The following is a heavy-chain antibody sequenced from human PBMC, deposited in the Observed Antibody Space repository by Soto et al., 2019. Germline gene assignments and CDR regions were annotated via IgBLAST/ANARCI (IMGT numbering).Heavy chain of an antibody. V-gene: IGHV3-48*01. Sequence: EVQLVESGGGLVQPGGSLRLSCAASGFTFNNFGMNWVRQAPGKGLEWVSYISSSSSTIYYADSVKGRFTISRDNAKNSQYLQTSSLRAEDTAVYYCARGYSSGWYSWFDPWGQGTLVTVSS. CDR2: ISSSSSTI. J-gene: IGHJ5*02. CDR3: ARGYSSGWYSWFDP. CDR1: GFTFNNFG. D-gene: IGHD6-19*01.